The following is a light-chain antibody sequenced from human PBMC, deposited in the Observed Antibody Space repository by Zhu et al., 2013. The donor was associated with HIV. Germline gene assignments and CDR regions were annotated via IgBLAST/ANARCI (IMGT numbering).Light chain of an antibody. Sequence: QSALTQPASVSGSPGQSITISCTGTSSDVGSYNLVSWYQQHPGKAPKLMIYEGSKRPSGVSNRFSGSKSGKTASLTISGLQAEDEAYYYCTSYTTRLTVVFGGGTKLTVL. V-gene: IGLV2-14*02. CDR2: EGS. CDR1: SSDVGSYNL. CDR3: TSYTTRLTVV. J-gene: IGLJ2*01.